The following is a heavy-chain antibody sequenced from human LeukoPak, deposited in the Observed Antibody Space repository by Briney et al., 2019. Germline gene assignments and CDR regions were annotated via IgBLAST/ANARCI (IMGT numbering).Heavy chain of an antibody. D-gene: IGHD3-22*01. CDR2: IKQDGSEK. CDR3: ARELDDSSGYYFGDFDI. V-gene: IGHV3-7*01. J-gene: IGHJ3*02. CDR1: GFTFSSYW. Sequence: GGSLRLSCAASGFTFSSYWMSWVRQAPAKGREWVANIKQDGSEKYYVDSVKGRFTISRDNAKNSLYVQMNSLRDEDTAVYYCARELDDSSGYYFGDFDIWGQGTMVTVSS.